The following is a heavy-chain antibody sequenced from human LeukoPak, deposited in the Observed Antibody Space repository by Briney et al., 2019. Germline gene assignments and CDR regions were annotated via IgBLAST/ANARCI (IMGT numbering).Heavy chain of an antibody. Sequence: PSETLSLTCTVSGDSISTYYWSWIRQPPGKGLEWIGYVYYSGSTNYNPSLKSRVTISVDTSKNQFSLKLRSVTAADTAVYYCARGFDSKSTYFDYWGQGTLVTVSS. CDR1: GDSISTYY. V-gene: IGHV4-59*01. J-gene: IGHJ4*02. CDR2: VYYSGST. CDR3: ARGFDSKSTYFDY. D-gene: IGHD5-12*01.